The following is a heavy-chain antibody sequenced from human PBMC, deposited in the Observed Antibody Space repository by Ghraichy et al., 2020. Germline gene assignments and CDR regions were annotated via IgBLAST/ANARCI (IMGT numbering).Heavy chain of an antibody. J-gene: IGHJ4*02. CDR1: EFTFSNYG. CDR3: TRLKAVGVWFGEV. Sequence: LSLTCEASEFTFSNYGMSWVRQVPGKGLEWVSCISGSGGSTFYADSVKGRFTTSRDNSKNTLYLQLSSLRAEDTAVYYCTRLKAVGVWFGEVWGQGTLVSVSS. V-gene: IGHV3-23*01. CDR2: ISGSGGST. D-gene: IGHD3-10*01.